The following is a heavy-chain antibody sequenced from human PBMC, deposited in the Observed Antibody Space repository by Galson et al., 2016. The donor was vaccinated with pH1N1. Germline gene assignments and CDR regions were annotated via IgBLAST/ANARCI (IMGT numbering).Heavy chain of an antibody. V-gene: IGHV4-61*09. D-gene: IGHD2/OR15-2a*01. J-gene: IGHJ4*02. Sequence: SLTCTVSIDSLRSGGFYWSWIRQPAGKGLEWIGHLYISGNTNYSPSLKTRVTISGDTSKNQFSLNPTSVTAADTAVYYCARGSFLLSNSFNSWGQGTLVIVSS. CDR1: IDSLRSGGFY. CDR2: LYISGNT. CDR3: ARGSFLLSNSFNS.